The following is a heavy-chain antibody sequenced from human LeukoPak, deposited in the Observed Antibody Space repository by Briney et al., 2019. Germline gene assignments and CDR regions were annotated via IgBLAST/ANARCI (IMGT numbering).Heavy chain of an antibody. D-gene: IGHD6-19*01. CDR1: GFTFTNAW. CDR2: IKTKTDGGTI. Sequence: GGSLRLSCAASGFTFTNAWMSWVRQAPGKGLEWVGRIKTKTDGGTIDYAAPVKGRFTISRDDSKYTLYLQMNNLKTEDTAVYYCAYSSAWPFNYWGQGALVTVSS. J-gene: IGHJ4*02. V-gene: IGHV3-15*01. CDR3: AYSSAWPFNY.